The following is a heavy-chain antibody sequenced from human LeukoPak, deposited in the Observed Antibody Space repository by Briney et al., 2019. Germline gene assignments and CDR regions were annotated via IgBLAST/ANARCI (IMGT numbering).Heavy chain of an antibody. V-gene: IGHV4-4*07. J-gene: IGHJ6*03. CDR3: ARDYCSSTSCSTLYYYYYMDV. D-gene: IGHD2-2*01. CDR2: IYTSGST. Sequence: PGGSLRLSCAASGFTVSSNYMSWVRQAPGKGLEWIGRIYTSGSTNYNPSLKSQVTMSVDTSKNQFSLKLSSVTAADTAVYYCARDYCSSTSCSTLYYYYYMDVWGKGTTVTVSS. CDR1: GFTVSSNY.